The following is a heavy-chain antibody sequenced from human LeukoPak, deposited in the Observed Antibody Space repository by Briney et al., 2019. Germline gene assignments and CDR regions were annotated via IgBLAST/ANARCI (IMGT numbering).Heavy chain of an antibody. CDR1: GFTVSTKY. J-gene: IGHJ4*02. CDR3: ARYSDYNGAGSYLDY. D-gene: IGHD3-16*02. Sequence: GGSLRLSCAASGFTVSTKYMSWVRQAPGKGPEWVSVLHSGGNTYYAESVEGRFTISRDNSKNTLYLQMNSLRVEDTAVYYCARYSDYNGAGSYLDYWGQGTLVTVSS. CDR2: LHSGGNT. V-gene: IGHV3-53*01.